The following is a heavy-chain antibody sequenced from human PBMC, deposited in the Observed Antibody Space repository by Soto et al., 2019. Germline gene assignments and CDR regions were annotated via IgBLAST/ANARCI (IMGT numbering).Heavy chain of an antibody. CDR2: IRSKHNNYAT. V-gene: IGHV3-73*01. CDR3: ARQGYYCSGGSCYDPLDY. J-gene: IGHJ4*02. D-gene: IGHD2-15*01. CDR1: GFSFSYSA. Sequence: GGSLRLSCAASGFSFSYSAMHWVRQASGKGLEWVGRIRSKHNNYATGYAASVQGRFTVSRDDSKNTAYLQWSSLKASDTAMYYCARQGYYCSGGSCYDPLDYWGQGTLVTVSS.